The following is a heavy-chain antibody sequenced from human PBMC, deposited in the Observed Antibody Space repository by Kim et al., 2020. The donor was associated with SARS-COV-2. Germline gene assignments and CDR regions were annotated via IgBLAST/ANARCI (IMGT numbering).Heavy chain of an antibody. V-gene: IGHV3-23*01. Sequence: KVRFTISRDNPKHTLYLKMNSLRAQDTAVYYCAKAQRRMVAASLGYFQHWGQGTLVTVSS. D-gene: IGHD2-15*01. J-gene: IGHJ1*01. CDR3: AKAQRRMVAASLGYFQH.